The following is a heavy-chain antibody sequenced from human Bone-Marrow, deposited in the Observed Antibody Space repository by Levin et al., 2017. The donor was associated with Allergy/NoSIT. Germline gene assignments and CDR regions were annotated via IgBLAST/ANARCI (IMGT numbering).Heavy chain of an antibody. V-gene: IGHV3-49*04. CDR2: IRSKAYGGTT. D-gene: IGHD2-2*01. CDR3: TRDLHPPNIVVVPAAINTYYYYGMDV. Sequence: GESLKISCPASGFTFGDYAMSWVRQAPGKGLEWVGFIRSKAYGGTTEYAASVKGRFTISRDDSKSIAYLQMNSLKTEDTAVYYCTRDLHPPNIVVVPAAINTYYYYGMDVWGQGTTVTVSS. CDR1: GFTFGDYA. J-gene: IGHJ6*02.